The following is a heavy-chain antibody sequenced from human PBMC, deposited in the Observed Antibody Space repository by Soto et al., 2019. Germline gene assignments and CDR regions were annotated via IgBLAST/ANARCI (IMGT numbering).Heavy chain of an antibody. J-gene: IGHJ4*02. Sequence: ASVKVSCKASGYTSTSYGISWVRQAPGQGLEWMGWISTYNGNTNYAQKLQGRVTMTTDTSTSTAYMELRSLRSDDTAVYYCARDRWWVGDFDYWGQGTLVTVSS. CDR2: ISTYNGNT. D-gene: IGHD1-26*01. CDR3: ARDRWWVGDFDY. V-gene: IGHV1-18*01. CDR1: GYTSTSYG.